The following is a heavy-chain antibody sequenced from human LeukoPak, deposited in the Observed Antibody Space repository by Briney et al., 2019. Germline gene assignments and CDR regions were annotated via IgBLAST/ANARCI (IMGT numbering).Heavy chain of an antibody. V-gene: IGHV3-7*03. D-gene: IGHD1-26*01. J-gene: IGHJ4*02. CDR1: GFTFSNHW. CDR3: ARERFGYSDSDY. CDR2: VRPDERAK. Sequence: GGSLRLSCAASGFTFSNHWMAWVRQAPGKGLEWVANVRPDERAKYYVDSVKGRFTISRDNAKISLYLQMNSLRVEDTAVYFCARERFGYSDSDYWGQGTLVTVSS.